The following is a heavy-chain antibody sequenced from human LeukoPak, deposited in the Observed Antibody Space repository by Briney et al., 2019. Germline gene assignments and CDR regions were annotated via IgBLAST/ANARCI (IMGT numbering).Heavy chain of an antibody. D-gene: IGHD3-9*01. CDR1: GFIFSNYV. CDR3: TREEAYFDSLLAYYFDY. CDR2: ISGSSVKT. V-gene: IGHV3-23*01. Sequence: PGGSLRLSCAASGFIFSNYVMSWVRQAPAKGPEGVAAISGSSVKTYYADSVKGRLTIPRDDPKNTLYIQMNSLRAKDTAIYYCTREEAYFDSLLAYYFDYWGQGTLVTVSS. J-gene: IGHJ4*02.